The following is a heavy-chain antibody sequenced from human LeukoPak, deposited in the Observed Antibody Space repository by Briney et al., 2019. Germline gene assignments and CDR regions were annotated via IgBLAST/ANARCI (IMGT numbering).Heavy chain of an antibody. CDR1: GGSFSGYY. Sequence: PSETLSLTCAVYGGSFSGYYWSRIRQPPGKGLEWIGEINHSGSTYYNPSLKSRVTISVDTSKDQFSLKLSSVTAADTAVYYCATPLQSSSWYRGFDYWGQGTLVTVSS. V-gene: IGHV4-34*01. J-gene: IGHJ4*02. CDR3: ATPLQSSSWYRGFDY. D-gene: IGHD6-13*01. CDR2: INHSGST.